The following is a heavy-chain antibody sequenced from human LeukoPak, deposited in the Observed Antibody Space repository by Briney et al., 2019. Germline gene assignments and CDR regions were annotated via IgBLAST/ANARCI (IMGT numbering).Heavy chain of an antibody. J-gene: IGHJ3*02. CDR3: AKVNVRGYCSSSSCYEEGAASHI. CDR2: ISGSGVST. CDR1: GFRFSSYA. V-gene: IGHV3-23*01. D-gene: IGHD2-2*01. Sequence: PGGSLRLSCAAPGFRFSSYAMSWVRQAPGKGLEWVSAISGSGVSTYYADSVKGRFTVSRDNSKNTLYLQMNSLRAEDTAVYYCAKVNVRGYCSSSSCYEEGAASHIWGQGTMVTVSS.